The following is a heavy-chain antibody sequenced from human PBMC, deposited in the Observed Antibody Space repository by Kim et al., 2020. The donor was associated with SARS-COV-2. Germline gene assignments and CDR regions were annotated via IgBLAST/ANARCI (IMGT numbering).Heavy chain of an antibody. D-gene: IGHD3-22*01. J-gene: IGHJ4*01. Sequence: SETLSLTCTVSGGSINSGDYYWSWIRQHPGRGLEWIGYIYYSGSAYDNPSLKSRIIISVDTSKSQFSLKLNSVTAADTAVYYCARGGYNSGFYYYFDYWG. CDR2: IYYSGSA. CDR1: GGSINSGDYY. CDR3: ARGGYNSGFYYYFDY. V-gene: IGHV4-31*03.